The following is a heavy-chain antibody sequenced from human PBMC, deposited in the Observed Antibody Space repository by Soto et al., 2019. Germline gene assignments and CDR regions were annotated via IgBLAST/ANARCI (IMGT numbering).Heavy chain of an antibody. D-gene: IGHD4-17*01. V-gene: IGHV3-30*04. CDR2: ISYDGSNK. CDR3: ARAGNDYGDYYFDY. J-gene: IGHJ4*02. Sequence: GGSLRLSCAASGLNFSSYAMHWVRQAPGKGLEWVAVISYDGSNKYYADSVKGRFTISRDNSKNTLYLQMNSLRAEDTAVYYCARAGNDYGDYYFDYWGQGTLVTVSS. CDR1: GLNFSSYA.